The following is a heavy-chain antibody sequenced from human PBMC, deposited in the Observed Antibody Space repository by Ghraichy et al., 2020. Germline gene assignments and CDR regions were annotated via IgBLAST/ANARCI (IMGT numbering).Heavy chain of an antibody. CDR3: ARVVPAAMGGYYYYYGMDV. V-gene: IGHV4-39*01. Sequence: SETLSLTCTVSGVSISSSSYYWVWIRQPPGKGLEWIGSIYYSGSTYYNPSLKSRVTISVDTSKNQFSLKLSSVTAADTAVYYCARVVPAAMGGYYYYYGMDVWGQGTTVTVSS. CDR2: IYYSGST. D-gene: IGHD2-2*01. CDR1: GVSISSSSYY. J-gene: IGHJ6*02.